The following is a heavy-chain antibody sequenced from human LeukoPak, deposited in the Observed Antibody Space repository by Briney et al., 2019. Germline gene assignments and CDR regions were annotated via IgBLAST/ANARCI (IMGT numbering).Heavy chain of an antibody. J-gene: IGHJ4*02. V-gene: IGHV3-74*01. Sequence: GGSLRLSCAASGFSFSNYWMHWVRQAPGKGLVWVSRINSDGSSTTYADSVKGRFTISRDNSRSTLSLQMDSLRAEDTATYYCATYRQIQVPFEFWGQGTLVTVSS. CDR3: ATYRQIQVPFEF. D-gene: IGHD5-18*01. CDR1: GFSFSNYW. CDR2: INSDGSST.